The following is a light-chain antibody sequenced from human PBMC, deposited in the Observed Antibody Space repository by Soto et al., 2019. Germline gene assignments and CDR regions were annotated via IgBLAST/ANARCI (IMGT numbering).Light chain of an antibody. V-gene: IGKV3-15*01. CDR1: QFVSTR. CDR3: QEYFQWPPGA. Sequence: EIVVTQSPATLSASPGERVTLTCRASQFVSTRLAWYQQRPGQVPRLLIYDAYTRALGISARFSGSGSGTEFTLTISSLQSEDFALYYCQEYFQWPPGAFGQGTKVDIK. CDR2: DAY. J-gene: IGKJ1*01.